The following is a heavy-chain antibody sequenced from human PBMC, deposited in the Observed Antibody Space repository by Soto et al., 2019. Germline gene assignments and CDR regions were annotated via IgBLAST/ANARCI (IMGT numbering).Heavy chain of an antibody. CDR2: ISAYNGNT. V-gene: IGHV1-18*01. D-gene: IGHD6-13*01. CDR1: GYTFTSYG. J-gene: IGHJ6*02. CDR3: ARDRGRAAAGTDYYYYGMEV. Sequence: ASAKVSCKASGYTFTSYGISWVRQAPGQGLEWMGWISAYNGNTNYARKLQGRVTMTTDTPTSTAYMELRSLRSDDPAVYYCARDRGRAAAGTDYYYYGMEVWAQGTTVTVSS.